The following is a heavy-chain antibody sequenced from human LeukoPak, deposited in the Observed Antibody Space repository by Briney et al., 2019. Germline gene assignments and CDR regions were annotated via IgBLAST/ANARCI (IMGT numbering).Heavy chain of an antibody. CDR3: TRTIQLWLTAYYYYYMDV. Sequence: GGSLRPSCAASGFTFSSYWMSWVRRAPGKGLEWVSFIRSKAYGGTTEYAASVKGRFTISRDDSKSIAYLQMNSLKTEDTAVYHCTRTIQLWLTAYYYYYMDVWGKGTTVTVSS. CDR2: IRSKAYGGTT. CDR1: GFTFSSYW. D-gene: IGHD5-18*01. J-gene: IGHJ6*03. V-gene: IGHV3-49*04.